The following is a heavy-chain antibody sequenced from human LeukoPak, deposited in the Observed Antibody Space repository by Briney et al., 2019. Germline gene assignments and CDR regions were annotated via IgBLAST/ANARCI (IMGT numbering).Heavy chain of an antibody. Sequence: GGSLRLSCAASGFNFDDYAMYWVRQAPGKGLEWVSFITWDGGSTYYEDSVKGRFTISRDNSKNSLYLQMNSLRTEDTALYYCAKDISRADGPQEYWGQGTLVTVSS. D-gene: IGHD6-19*01. CDR2: ITWDGGST. J-gene: IGHJ4*02. CDR3: AKDISRADGPQEY. V-gene: IGHV3-43*02. CDR1: GFNFDDYA.